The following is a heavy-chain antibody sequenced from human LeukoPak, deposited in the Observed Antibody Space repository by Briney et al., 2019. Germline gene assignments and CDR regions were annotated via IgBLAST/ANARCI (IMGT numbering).Heavy chain of an antibody. V-gene: IGHV4-39*01. D-gene: IGHD2-2*01. CDR1: GGSISDSSYY. CDR2: INYSGDT. Sequence: SETLSLTCTVSGGSISDSSYYWAWVRQPPGEGLEWIGSINYSGDTYKTSSLKSRLTISVDTFKNQFSLKLTSVTAADTAVFYCARLHDCLSTSCPFDYWGQGTLVTVSS. J-gene: IGHJ4*02. CDR3: ARLHDCLSTSCPFDY.